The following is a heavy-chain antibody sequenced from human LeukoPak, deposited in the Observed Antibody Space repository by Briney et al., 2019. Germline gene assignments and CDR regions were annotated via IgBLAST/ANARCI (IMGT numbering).Heavy chain of an antibody. CDR3: AKDRYYGSGSPDAFDY. V-gene: IGHV3-23*01. Sequence: PGGSLRLSCAASGFTFSSYAMSWVRQAPGKELEWVSAISGSGGSTYYADSVKGRFTISRDNSKNTLYLQMNSLRAEDTAVYYCAKDRYYGSGSPDAFDYWGQGTLVTVSS. CDR2: ISGSGGST. J-gene: IGHJ4*02. D-gene: IGHD3-10*01. CDR1: GFTFSSYA.